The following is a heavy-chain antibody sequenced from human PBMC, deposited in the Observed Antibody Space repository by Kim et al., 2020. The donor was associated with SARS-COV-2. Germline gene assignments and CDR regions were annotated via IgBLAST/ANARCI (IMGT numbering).Heavy chain of an antibody. CDR3: ARVGVDMIVGGYFDY. J-gene: IGHJ4*02. Sequence: SETLSLTCTVSGGSISSSSYYWGWIRQPPGKGLEWIGSIYYSGSTYYNPSLKSRVTISVDTSKNQFSLKLSSVTAADTAVYYCARVGVDMIVGGYFDYWGQGTLVTVSS. CDR2: IYYSGST. V-gene: IGHV4-39*07. D-gene: IGHD3-22*01. CDR1: GGSISSSSYY.